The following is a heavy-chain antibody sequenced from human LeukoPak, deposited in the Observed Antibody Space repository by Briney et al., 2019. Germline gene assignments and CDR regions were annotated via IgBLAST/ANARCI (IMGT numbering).Heavy chain of an antibody. CDR1: GGSISSSSYY. J-gene: IGHJ6*03. CDR3: AREPRGNCSSTSCPFYYYMDV. Sequence: SETLSLTCTVSGGSISSSSYYWTWIRQPAGKGLEWIGRINTSGNTNYNPSPKSRVTISVDTSKNQFSLKLTSVTAADTAVYYCAREPRGNCSSTSCPFYYYMDVWGKGTTVTVSS. V-gene: IGHV4-61*02. CDR2: INTSGNT. D-gene: IGHD2-2*01.